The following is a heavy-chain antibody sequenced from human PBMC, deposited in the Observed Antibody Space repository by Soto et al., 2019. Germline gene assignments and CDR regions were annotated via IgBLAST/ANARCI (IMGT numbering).Heavy chain of an antibody. Sequence: GASVQVSCQASGYTFTNYYMHWVRQAPGQGLEWMGVIHYSGATPTYAQKFQGRVTMARDTSTSTVYVELSSLTSEDTAVYYCARGRASGSYYLLDYWGQGTLVTVSS. CDR3: ARGRASGSYYLLDY. V-gene: IGHV1-46*01. D-gene: IGHD3-10*01. CDR2: IHYSGATP. J-gene: IGHJ4*02. CDR1: GYTFTNYY.